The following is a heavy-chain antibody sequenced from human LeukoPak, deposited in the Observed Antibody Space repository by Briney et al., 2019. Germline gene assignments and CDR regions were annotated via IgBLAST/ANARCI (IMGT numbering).Heavy chain of an antibody. CDR3: TTSPGVTVTNDY. CDR2: IKSKTDGGTT. J-gene: IGHJ4*02. CDR1: GFTFSSYS. V-gene: IGHV3-15*01. D-gene: IGHD4-17*01. Sequence: GGSLRLSCAASGFTFSSYSMNWVRQAPGKGLEWVGRIKSKTDGGTTDYAAPVKGRFTISRDDSKNTLYLQMNSLKTEDTAVYYCTTSPGVTVTNDYWGQGTLVTVSS.